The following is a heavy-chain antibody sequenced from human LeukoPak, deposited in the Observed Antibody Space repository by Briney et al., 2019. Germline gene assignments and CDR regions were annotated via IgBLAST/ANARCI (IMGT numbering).Heavy chain of an antibody. D-gene: IGHD3-22*01. J-gene: IGHJ4*02. CDR2: IYYSGST. CDR1: GGSISSYY. Sequence: SETLSLTCTVSGGSISSYYWSWIRQPPGKGLEWIGYIYYSGSTYYNPSLKSRVTISVDTSKNQFSLKLSSVTAADTAVYYCASIQVPDYDSSGYQPLFDYWGQGTLVTVSS. CDR3: ASIQVPDYDSSGYQPLFDY. V-gene: IGHV4-59*06.